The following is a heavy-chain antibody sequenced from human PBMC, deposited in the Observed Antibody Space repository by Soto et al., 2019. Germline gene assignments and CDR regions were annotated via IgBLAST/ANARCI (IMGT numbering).Heavy chain of an antibody. D-gene: IGHD5-18*01. CDR2: ISYDGSNK. J-gene: IGHJ6*02. V-gene: IGHV3-30-3*01. Sequence: PGGSLRLSCAASGFTFSSYAMHWVRQAPGKGLEWVAVISYDGSNKYYADSVKGRFTISRDNSKNTLYLQMNSLRAEDTAVYYCARDTAMVNYYYYGMDVWGQGTTVTVSS. CDR1: GFTFSSYA. CDR3: ARDTAMVNYYYYGMDV.